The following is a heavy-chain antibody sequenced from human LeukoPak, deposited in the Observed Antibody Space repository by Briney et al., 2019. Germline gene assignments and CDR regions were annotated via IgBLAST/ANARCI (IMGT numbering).Heavy chain of an antibody. CDR3: AGGPGGYYGSGSYFMWHWFDP. CDR2: IYYNGRT. CDR1: GDSISSSSYF. V-gene: IGHV4-39*01. D-gene: IGHD3-10*01. Sequence: SETLSLTCTVSGDSISSSSYFWGWIRQPPGKGLEWIATIYYNGRTYYNPSLKSRVTVSVDTSKNQFSLKLSSVTAADTTVYYCAGGPGGYYGSGSYFMWHWFDPWGQGTLVTVSS. J-gene: IGHJ5*02.